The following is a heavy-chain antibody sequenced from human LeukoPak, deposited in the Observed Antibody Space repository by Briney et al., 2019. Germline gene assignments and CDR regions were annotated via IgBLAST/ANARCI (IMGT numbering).Heavy chain of an antibody. Sequence: GGSLRLSCAASGFTFDDYAMHWVRQAPGKGLEWVSGISWNSGTIGYADSVKGRFTISRDNAKNSLYLQMHSLRAEDTAFYFCAKDVTGTGAFDIWGQGTWSPSLQ. CDR3: AKDVTGTGAFDI. CDR1: GFTFDDYA. J-gene: IGHJ3*02. V-gene: IGHV3-9*01. CDR2: ISWNSGTI. D-gene: IGHD1-7*01.